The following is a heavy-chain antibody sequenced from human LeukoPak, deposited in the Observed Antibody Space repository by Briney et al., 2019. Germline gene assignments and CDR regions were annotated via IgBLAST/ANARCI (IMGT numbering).Heavy chain of an antibody. J-gene: IGHJ4*02. V-gene: IGHV3-30*02. CDR3: AKSWWASLWFGELYLDY. CDR2: IRYDGSNK. CDR1: GFTFSSYG. Sequence: GGSLRLSCAASGFTFSSYGMHWVRQAPGKGLEWVAFIRYDGSNKYYADSVKGRFTISRDNSKNTLYLQMNSLRAEGTAAYYCAKSWWASLWFGELYLDYWGQGTLVTVSS. D-gene: IGHD3-10*01.